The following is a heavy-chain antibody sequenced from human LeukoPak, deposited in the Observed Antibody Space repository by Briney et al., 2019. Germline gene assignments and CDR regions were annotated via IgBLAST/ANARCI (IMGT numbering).Heavy chain of an antibody. CDR2: VNADGGNT. CDR3: TKRVKYGGTWDHFAD. V-gene: IGHV3-23*01. J-gene: IGHJ4*02. CDR1: GFTFDNYR. D-gene: IGHD1-26*01. Sequence: GGSPRLSCATSGFTFDNYRMSWVRQAPGKGLEWVSTVNADGGNTYYADSVKGRFTISRDNSKSTLILQMNSLRVEDTALYYCTKRVKYGGTWDHFADWGQGTLVTVSS.